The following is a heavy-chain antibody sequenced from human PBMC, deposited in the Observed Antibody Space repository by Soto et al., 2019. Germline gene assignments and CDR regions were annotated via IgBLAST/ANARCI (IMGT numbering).Heavy chain of an antibody. V-gene: IGHV1-69*13. D-gene: IGHD6-19*01. CDR1: GGTFSNSG. Sequence: SVKVSCKASGGTFSNSGIIWVRQAPGQGLEWMGRIIPIFDTTNYAQKLQGRITIIADESTNTIYMELSNLRSADTGVYYCARAPILVAVNLHENYFGSCGKGTLVIVAS. CDR3: ARAPILVAVNLHENYFGS. CDR2: IIPIFDTT. J-gene: IGHJ4*02.